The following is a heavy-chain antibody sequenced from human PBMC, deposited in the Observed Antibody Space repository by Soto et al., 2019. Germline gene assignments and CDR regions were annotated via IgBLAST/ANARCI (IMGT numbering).Heavy chain of an antibody. CDR3: ARGAAGRYYSDY. J-gene: IGHJ4*02. Sequence: EVQLVESGGGLVQPGGSLRLSCAASGFTFSSYWIHWVRQAPGKGLEWVSRINGDGRTTNYADSVRGQFAISRDNAKNTVYLQMNSLRAEDTAVYYCARGAAGRYYSDYWGQGTLVTVSS. D-gene: IGHD2-15*01. V-gene: IGHV3-74*01. CDR1: GFTFSSYW. CDR2: INGDGRTT.